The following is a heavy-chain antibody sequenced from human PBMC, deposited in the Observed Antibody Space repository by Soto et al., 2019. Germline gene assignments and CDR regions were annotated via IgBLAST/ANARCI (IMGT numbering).Heavy chain of an antibody. CDR2: DTGSGSNT. CDR1: GFTFSSHD. CDR3: AKVAADGTNS. D-gene: IGHD6-13*01. Sequence: EVQLLESGGDLVQPGGSLRLSCAASGFTFSSHDMSWVRQTPGRGLEWVSSDTGSGSNTYYADSVKGRFTISRDNSKNTLYLQMNSLRAEDTAIFYCAKVAADGTNSWGQGTLVTVSS. V-gene: IGHV3-23*01. J-gene: IGHJ1*01.